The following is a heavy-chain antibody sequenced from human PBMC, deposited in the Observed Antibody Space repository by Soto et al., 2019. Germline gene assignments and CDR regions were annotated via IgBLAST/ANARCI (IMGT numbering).Heavy chain of an antibody. Sequence: SETLSLTCAVYGGSFSGYYWSWIRQPPGKGLEWIGEINHSGSTNYNPSLKSRVTISVDTSKNQFSLKLSPVTAADTAVYYCAREGAVAGSLGYDYWGQGTLVTVSS. CDR1: GGSFSGYY. J-gene: IGHJ4*02. V-gene: IGHV4-34*01. CDR2: INHSGST. CDR3: AREGAVAGSLGYDY. D-gene: IGHD6-19*01.